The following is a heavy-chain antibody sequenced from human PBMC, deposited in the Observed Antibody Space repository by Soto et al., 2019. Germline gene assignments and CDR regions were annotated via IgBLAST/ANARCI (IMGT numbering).Heavy chain of an antibody. D-gene: IGHD1-26*01. CDR3: ARVEVGATYFDY. Sequence: QVQLVQYGAEVKKPGSSVKVSCKASGGSFSSYGISWVRQAPGQGLEWVGGIIPIFNTGNHAQKCQGRVTITADESTSTAYMELSSLRAEDTAVYYCARVEVGATYFDYWGQGTLVTVSS. J-gene: IGHJ4*02. V-gene: IGHV1-69*01. CDR2: IIPIFNTG. CDR1: GGSFSSYG.